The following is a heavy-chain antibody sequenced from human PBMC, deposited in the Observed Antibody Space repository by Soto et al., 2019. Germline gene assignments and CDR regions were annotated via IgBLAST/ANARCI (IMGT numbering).Heavy chain of an antibody. J-gene: IGHJ4*02. D-gene: IGHD5-12*01. Sequence: SVKVSCKASGGTFSSYAISWVRQAPGQGLEWMGGIIPIFGTANYAQKFQGRVTITADESTSTAYMELSSLRSEDTAVYYCARDAQSWLPHDYWGQGTLVTVSS. CDR1: GGTFSSYA. V-gene: IGHV1-69*13. CDR2: IIPIFGTA. CDR3: ARDAQSWLPHDY.